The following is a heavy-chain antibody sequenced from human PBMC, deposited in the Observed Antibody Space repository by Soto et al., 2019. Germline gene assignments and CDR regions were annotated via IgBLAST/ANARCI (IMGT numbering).Heavy chain of an antibody. Sequence: TGGSLRLSCAASGFTFSDYEMNWVRQAPGKGLEWVSYISSSGSTTYYADSVKGRFTISRDNAKNSLYLQMNSLRAEDTAVYYCTRTMIPRYWGQGTLVTVSS. D-gene: IGHD3-22*01. CDR3: TRTMIPRY. CDR1: GFTFSDYE. CDR2: ISSSGSTT. J-gene: IGHJ4*02. V-gene: IGHV3-48*03.